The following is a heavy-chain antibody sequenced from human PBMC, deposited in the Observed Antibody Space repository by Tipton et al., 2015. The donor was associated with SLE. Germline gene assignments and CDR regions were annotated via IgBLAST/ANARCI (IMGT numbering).Heavy chain of an antibody. J-gene: IGHJ5*02. V-gene: IGHV4-39*07. CDR3: ARGLRAQYQLPSYNWFDP. D-gene: IGHD2-2*01. CDR1: GGSISSSSYY. CDR2: IYYSGST. Sequence: TLSLTCTVSGGSISSSSYYWGWIRQPPGKGLEWIGSIYYSGSTYYNPSLKSRVTISVDTSKNQFSLKLSSVTAADTAVYYCARGLRAQYQLPSYNWFDPWGQGTLVTVSS.